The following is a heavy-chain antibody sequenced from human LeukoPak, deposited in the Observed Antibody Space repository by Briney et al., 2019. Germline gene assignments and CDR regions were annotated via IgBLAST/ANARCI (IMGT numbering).Heavy chain of an antibody. CDR3: TSHAAFDP. CDR2: IKSKNVGGTT. J-gene: IGHJ5*02. V-gene: IGHV3-15*01. CDR1: GFTFNNAW. Sequence: GGSLRLSCAASGFTFNNAWMNWVRQAPGKGLEWVGRIKSKNVGGTTDYAAPVKGRFTISRDDSKNTVYLQMNSLKIADTAVYYCTSHAAFDPWGQGTLVTVSS.